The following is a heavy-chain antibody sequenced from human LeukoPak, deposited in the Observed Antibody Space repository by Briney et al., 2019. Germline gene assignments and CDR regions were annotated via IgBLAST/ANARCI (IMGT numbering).Heavy chain of an antibody. D-gene: IGHD3-22*01. CDR1: GGSISSSSYY. CDR3: ARRIWGDAYYYDSSGYLDY. J-gene: IGHJ4*02. V-gene: IGHV4-39*01. CDR2: IYYSGST. Sequence: SETLSLTCTVSGGSISSSSYYWGWIRQPPGRGLEWIGSIYYSGSTYYNPSLKSRVTISVDTSKNQFSLKLSSVTAADTAVYYCARRIWGDAYYYDSSGYLDYWGQGTLVTVSS.